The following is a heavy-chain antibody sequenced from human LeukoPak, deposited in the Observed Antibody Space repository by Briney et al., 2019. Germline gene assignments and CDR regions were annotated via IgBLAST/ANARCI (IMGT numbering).Heavy chain of an antibody. CDR2: MSDSGST. D-gene: IGHD2-2*01. Sequence: SETLSLTCTVSGGSISSYHWSWIRQPPGKGLEWIGYMSDSGSTNYNPSLKSRVTISIDTSKNQFSLKLSSVTAADTAVYYCASGGYCGTTDCYPNWFDPWGQGTLVTVSS. V-gene: IGHV4-59*01. J-gene: IGHJ5*02. CDR1: GGSISSYH. CDR3: ASGGYCGTTDCYPNWFDP.